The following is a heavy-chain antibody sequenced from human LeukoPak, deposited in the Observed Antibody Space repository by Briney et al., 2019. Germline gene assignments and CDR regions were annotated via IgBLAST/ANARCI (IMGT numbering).Heavy chain of an antibody. CDR1: GFTFSDYY. Sequence: PGGSLRLSCAASGFTFSDYYMSWIRQAPGKGLEWVSYISSSSSYTNYADSVKGRFTISRDNAKNSLYLQMNSLRAEDTAVYYCAISNPSPFDYWGQGTLVTVSS. CDR2: ISSSSSYT. CDR3: AISNPSPFDY. J-gene: IGHJ4*02. V-gene: IGHV3-11*03.